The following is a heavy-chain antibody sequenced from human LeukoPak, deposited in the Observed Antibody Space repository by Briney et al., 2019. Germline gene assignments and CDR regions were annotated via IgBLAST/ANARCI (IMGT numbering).Heavy chain of an antibody. J-gene: IGHJ4*02. D-gene: IGHD3-22*01. CDR1: GGSISSYY. V-gene: IGHV4-59*01. CDR3: AREPDYDSSGYGFDY. CDR2: IYYSGST. Sequence: SETLSLTCTVSGGSISSYYWSWIRQPPGKGLEWIGYIYYSGSTNYTPSLKSRVTISVDTSKNQFSLKLSSVTAADTAVYYCAREPDYDSSGYGFDYWGQGTLVTVSS.